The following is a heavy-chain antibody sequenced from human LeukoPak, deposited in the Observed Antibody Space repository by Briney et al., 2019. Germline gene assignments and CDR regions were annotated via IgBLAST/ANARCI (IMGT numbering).Heavy chain of an antibody. CDR2: ISSSSSTI. Sequence: GGPLRLSCAASGFTFSSYSMNWVRQAPGKGLEWVSYISSSSSTIYYADSVKGRFTISRDNAKNSLYLQMNSLRAEDTAVYYCARVFIGDYGDYQFDYWGQGTLVTASS. J-gene: IGHJ4*02. V-gene: IGHV3-48*01. CDR3: ARVFIGDYGDYQFDY. CDR1: GFTFSSYS. D-gene: IGHD4-17*01.